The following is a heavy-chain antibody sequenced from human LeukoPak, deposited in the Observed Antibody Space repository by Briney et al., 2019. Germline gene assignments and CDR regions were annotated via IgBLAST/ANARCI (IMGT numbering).Heavy chain of an antibody. Sequence: ASVKVSCKVSGYTLTELSMHWVRQAPGKGLEWMGGFDPEDGGTIYAQKFQGRVTMTEDTSTDTAYMELSSLRSEDTAVYYCATVVITTFNFDYWGQGTLVTVSS. D-gene: IGHD3-22*01. CDR1: GYTLTELS. V-gene: IGHV1-24*01. CDR2: FDPEDGGT. J-gene: IGHJ4*02. CDR3: ATVVITTFNFDY.